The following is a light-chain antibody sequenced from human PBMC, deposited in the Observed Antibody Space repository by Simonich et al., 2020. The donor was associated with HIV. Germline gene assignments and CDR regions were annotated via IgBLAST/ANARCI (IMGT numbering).Light chain of an antibody. J-gene: IGLJ1*01. CDR1: SSDVGAYKY. V-gene: IGLV2-11*01. CDR3: CSYAGSPYV. Sequence: SALTQPRSVSGSPGQSVTISCTGTSSDVGAYKYVSWYQQHPGKAPKLLIYDVSQRPSGVPDRFSGSKSGNTASLTISGLQAEDEADYYCCSYAGSPYVFGTGTEVTVV. CDR2: DVS.